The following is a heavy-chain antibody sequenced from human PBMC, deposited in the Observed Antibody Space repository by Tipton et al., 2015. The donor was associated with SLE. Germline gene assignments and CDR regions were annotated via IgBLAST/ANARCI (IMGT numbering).Heavy chain of an antibody. Sequence: TMSVDTSKNQFSLKLRSVTAADTAVYYCARRDGDYLYYFDYWGQGTLVTVSS. J-gene: IGHJ4*02. V-gene: IGHV4-4*06. CDR3: ARRDGDYLYYFDY. D-gene: IGHD4-17*01.